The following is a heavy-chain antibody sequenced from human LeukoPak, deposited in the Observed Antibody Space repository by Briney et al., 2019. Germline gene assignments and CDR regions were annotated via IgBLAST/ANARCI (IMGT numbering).Heavy chain of an antibody. V-gene: IGHV1-8*03. CDR3: ARAPWDTAMVSNYFDY. J-gene: IGHJ4*02. Sequence: ASVKVSCKASGYTFTSYDINWVRQATGQGGEWMGWMNPNSGNRGYAQKFQGRVTITRNTSRSTDYMEMSRLREEDTGGCYCARAPWDTAMVSNYFDYWGQGTLVTVSS. CDR2: MNPNSGNR. CDR1: GYTFTSYD. D-gene: IGHD5-18*01.